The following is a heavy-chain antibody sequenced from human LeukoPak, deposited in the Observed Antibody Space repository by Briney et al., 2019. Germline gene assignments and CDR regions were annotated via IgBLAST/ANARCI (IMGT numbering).Heavy chain of an antibody. V-gene: IGHV4-30-2*03. CDR1: GGSISSGGYY. CDR3: ARLIRGAAPQWARDY. CDR2: IYHSGST. J-gene: IGHJ4*02. Sequence: SQTLSLTCTVSGGSISSGGYYWSWIRQPPGKGLEWIGYIYHSGSTYYNPSLKSRVTISVDTSKNQFSLKLSSVTAADTAVYYCARLIRGAAPQWARDYWGQGTLVTVSS. D-gene: IGHD1-26*01.